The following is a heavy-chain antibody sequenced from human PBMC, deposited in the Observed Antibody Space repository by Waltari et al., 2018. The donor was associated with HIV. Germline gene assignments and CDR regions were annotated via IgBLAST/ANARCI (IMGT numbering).Heavy chain of an antibody. D-gene: IGHD3-10*01. CDR1: GFILSTYS. CDR3: ARLRGTNTVYDY. V-gene: IGHV3-48*01. J-gene: IGHJ4*02. Sequence: EAQLVESGGALIQTGGSLRVSCVGTGFILSTYSMKWVRQAPGKGLEWVAYIGSSGTTIYADSVKGRFTISRDNAKNSVFLQMNSLRVDDTAIYYCARLRGTNTVYDYWGPGSLVTVS. CDR2: IGSSGTT.